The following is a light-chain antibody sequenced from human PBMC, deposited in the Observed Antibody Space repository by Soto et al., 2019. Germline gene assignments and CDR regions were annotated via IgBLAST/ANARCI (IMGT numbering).Light chain of an antibody. Sequence: DIVLTQSPGTLSLSPGERATLSCRASQTVSSNYLAWYQQKPGQAPRVLIYAASSRVTGIPDRFSGSGSGTDYTLTISRLEPEDFAVYFCQQYGDSFRTVGQGTKVEIK. V-gene: IGKV3-20*01. CDR1: QTVSSNY. CDR3: QQYGDSFRT. CDR2: AAS. J-gene: IGKJ1*01.